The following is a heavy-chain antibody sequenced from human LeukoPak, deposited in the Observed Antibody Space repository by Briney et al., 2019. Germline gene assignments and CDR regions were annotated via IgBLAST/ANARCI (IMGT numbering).Heavy chain of an antibody. CDR1: GYTFTGYY. V-gene: IGHV1-2*02. D-gene: IGHD6-13*01. CDR2: INPNSGGT. Sequence: GASVKVSCKASGYTFTGYYMHWVRQAPGQGLEWMGWINPNSGGTNYAQKFQGRVTMTRDTSISTAYMELSRLRSDDTAVYYCASAREQQLVRLGNYYYYYYMDVWGKGTTVTVSS. CDR3: ASAREQQLVRLGNYYYYYYMDV. J-gene: IGHJ6*03.